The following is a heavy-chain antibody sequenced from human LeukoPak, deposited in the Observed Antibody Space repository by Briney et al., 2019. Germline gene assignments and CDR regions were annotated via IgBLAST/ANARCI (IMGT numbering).Heavy chain of an antibody. CDR1: GYTFTGYY. J-gene: IGHJ4*02. Sequence: ASVKVSCKASGYTFTGYYMHWVRQAPGQGLEGMGGFDPEDGETIYAQKFQGRVTMTEDTSTDTAYMELSSLRSEDTAVYYCATDRNRKRSSSSSWYLEEYYFDYWGQGTLVTVSS. CDR3: ATDRNRKRSSSSSWYLEEYYFDY. D-gene: IGHD6-13*01. V-gene: IGHV1-24*01. CDR2: FDPEDGET.